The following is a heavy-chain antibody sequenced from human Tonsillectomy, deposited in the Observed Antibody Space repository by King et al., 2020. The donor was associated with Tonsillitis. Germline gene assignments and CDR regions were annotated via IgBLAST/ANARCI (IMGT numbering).Heavy chain of an antibody. CDR2: ISANNGNT. Sequence: VQLVESGAEVKKPGASVKVSCKASDYTFTNYGISWVRQAPGQGLEWMGRISANNGNTNYAQKFQGRVTMTTDTSTTTAYMELRSLRSDDTAVYYCARSGLEEGEISFGEMTNWFDPWGQGTLVTVSS. CDR1: DYTFTNYG. D-gene: IGHD3-10*01. V-gene: IGHV1-18*01. CDR3: ARSGLEEGEISFGEMTNWFDP. J-gene: IGHJ5*02.